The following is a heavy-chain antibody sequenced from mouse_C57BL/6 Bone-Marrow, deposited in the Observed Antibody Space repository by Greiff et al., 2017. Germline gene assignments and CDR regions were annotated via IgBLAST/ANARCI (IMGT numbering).Heavy chain of an antibody. J-gene: IGHJ4*01. CDR3: ARKERAIDY. CDR1: GYTFTDYY. Sequence: EVQLQQSGPELVKPGASVKISCKASGYTFTDYYMNWVKQSHGKSLEWIGDINPNNGGTSYNQKFKGKATLTVDKSSSSAYMELRSLTSEDSAVYYCARKERAIDYWGQGTSVTVSS. CDR2: INPNNGGT. V-gene: IGHV1-26*01.